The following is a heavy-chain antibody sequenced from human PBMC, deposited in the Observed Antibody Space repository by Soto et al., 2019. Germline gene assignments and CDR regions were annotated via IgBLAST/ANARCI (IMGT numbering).Heavy chain of an antibody. J-gene: IGHJ4*02. CDR1: GYTFTSYG. CDR3: ARGGAAIVVVPAATGFDY. D-gene: IGHD2-2*01. Sequence: ASVKGSCKASGYTFTSYGISWVRQAPGQGLEWMGWISAYNGNTNYAQKLQGRVTMTTDTSTSTAYMELRSLRSDDTAVYYCARGGAAIVVVPAATGFDYWGQGTLVTVSS. V-gene: IGHV1-18*01. CDR2: ISAYNGNT.